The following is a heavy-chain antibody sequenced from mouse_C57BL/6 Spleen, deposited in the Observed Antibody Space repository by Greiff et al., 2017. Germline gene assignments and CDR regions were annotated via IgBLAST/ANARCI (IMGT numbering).Heavy chain of an antibody. CDR2: IDPEHGDT. CDR1: GFNIKDAY. J-gene: IGHJ4*01. V-gene: IGHV14-4*01. CDR3: TRTRNYAMDD. Sequence: VQLQQSGAELVRPGASVKLSCTASGFNIKDAYMHWVKQRPEPGLEWIGWIDPEHGDTEYASKFQGKAPIPADPSSTTAYPQLSSLTSEDTAGEYCTRTRNYAMDDWGQGTSVTVSS.